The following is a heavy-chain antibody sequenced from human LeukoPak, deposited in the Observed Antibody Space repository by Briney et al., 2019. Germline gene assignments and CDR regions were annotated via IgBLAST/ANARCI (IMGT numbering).Heavy chain of an antibody. D-gene: IGHD4-11*01. CDR1: GGSTSSSY. Sequence: SETLSLTCTVSGGSTSSSYWSWIRQPAGKGLEWIGRIYSSGSTYYNPSLKSRVTMSVDTSKNQFSLKLSSVTAADTAMYYCARVTTVTTGPDYWGQGTLVTVSS. CDR3: ARVTTVTTGPDY. J-gene: IGHJ4*02. V-gene: IGHV4-4*07. CDR2: IYSSGST.